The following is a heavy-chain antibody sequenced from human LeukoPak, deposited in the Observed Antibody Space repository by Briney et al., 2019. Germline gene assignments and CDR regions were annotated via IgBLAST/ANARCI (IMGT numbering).Heavy chain of an antibody. CDR2: IYYSGST. CDR1: GGSISSSSYY. V-gene: IGHV4-31*03. Sequence: PSETLSLTCTVSGGSISSSSYYWGWIRQPPGKGLEWIGYIYYSGSTYYNPSLKSRVTMSVDTSKNQFSLKLTSLTAADTAVYYCARGRAYDSDSGGYRGWFDPWGQGTLVTVSS. D-gene: IGHD3-22*01. CDR3: ARGRAYDSDSGGYRGWFDP. J-gene: IGHJ5*02.